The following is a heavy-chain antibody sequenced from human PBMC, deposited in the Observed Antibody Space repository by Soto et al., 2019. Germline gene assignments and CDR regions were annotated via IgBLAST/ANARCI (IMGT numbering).Heavy chain of an antibody. CDR3: ATLPAAMYFYGSDV. V-gene: IGHV4-39*01. D-gene: IGHD2-2*01. Sequence: SETLSLTCSVSGGSVSISTYYWAWVRQTPGKGLEWLGSILHSGSTYYNPSLKSRLTLSVDTSEGQFSLNLSSVTATDTGVYYCATLPAAMYFYGSDVWGLGTTVAVSS. J-gene: IGHJ6*02. CDR2: ILHSGST. CDR1: GGSVSISTYY.